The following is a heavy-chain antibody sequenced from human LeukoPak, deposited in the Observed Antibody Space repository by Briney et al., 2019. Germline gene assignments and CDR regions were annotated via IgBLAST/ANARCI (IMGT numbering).Heavy chain of an antibody. CDR1: GFPFSRFA. J-gene: IGHJ4*02. CDR3: ARDLEYISSWSACYFDY. Sequence: GGSLRLSCAASGFPFSRFAMTWVRQAPGKGLEWVSAISGSSESTNYADSVKGRFTISRDNAKNSLYLQMDSLRAEDTAVYYCARDLEYISSWSACYFDYWGQGILVTVSS. CDR2: ISGSSEST. V-gene: IGHV3-23*01. D-gene: IGHD6-13*01.